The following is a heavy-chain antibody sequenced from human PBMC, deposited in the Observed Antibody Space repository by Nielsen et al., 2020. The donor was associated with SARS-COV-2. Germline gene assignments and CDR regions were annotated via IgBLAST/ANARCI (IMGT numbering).Heavy chain of an antibody. CDR3: ATTPAYWATITGTTGNFGY. D-gene: IGHD1-7*01. J-gene: IGHJ4*02. CDR1: GFTLTELS. CDR2: FDPEDGET. V-gene: IGHV1-24*01. Sequence: ASVKVSCKVSGFTLTELSMHWVRQAPGKGFEWMGGFDPEDGETIYAQKFQGRVTMTEDTSTDTAYMELSSLRSEDTAVYYCATTPAYWATITGTTGNFGYWGQGTLVTVSS.